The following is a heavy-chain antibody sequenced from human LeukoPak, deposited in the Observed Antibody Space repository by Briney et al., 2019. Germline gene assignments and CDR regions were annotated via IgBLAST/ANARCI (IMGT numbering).Heavy chain of an antibody. CDR3: AKHPGVPFLEWLFPHY. CDR2: ISGSGGST. Sequence: GGSLRLSCAASGFTFSSYAMSWVRQAPEKGLEWVSAISGSGGSTYYADSVKGRFTISRDNSKNTLYLQMNSLRAEDTAVYYCAKHPGVPFLEWLFPHYWGQGTLVTVSS. J-gene: IGHJ4*02. D-gene: IGHD3-3*02. V-gene: IGHV3-23*01. CDR1: GFTFSSYA.